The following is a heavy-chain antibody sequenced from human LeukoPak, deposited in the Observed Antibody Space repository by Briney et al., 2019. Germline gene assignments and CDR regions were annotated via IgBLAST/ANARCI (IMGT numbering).Heavy chain of an antibody. Sequence: ASVKVSCKASGYTFTGYYMHWVRQAPGQGLEWMGWINPNSGGTNYAQKFQGRVTMTRDTSISTAYMELSRLRSDDTAVYYCARDREGSTGATGSWGQGTLVTVSS. J-gene: IGHJ4*02. CDR3: ARDREGSTGATGS. D-gene: IGHD1-7*01. V-gene: IGHV1-2*02. CDR1: GYTFTGYY. CDR2: INPNSGGT.